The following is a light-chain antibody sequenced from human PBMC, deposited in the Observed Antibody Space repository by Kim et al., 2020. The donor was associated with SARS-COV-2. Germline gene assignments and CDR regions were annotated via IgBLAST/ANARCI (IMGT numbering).Light chain of an antibody. J-gene: IGLJ1*01. CDR1: TSNNGSNT. V-gene: IGLV1-44*01. Sequence: GQRINISCSGSTSNNGSNTVNRYQQIPGTAPKLLIHSHSERPSGVPDRFSGSKSGTSASLAISGLQSEDEADYFCASWDDKLYGFVFGSGTKVTVL. CDR2: SHS. CDR3: ASWDDKLYGFV.